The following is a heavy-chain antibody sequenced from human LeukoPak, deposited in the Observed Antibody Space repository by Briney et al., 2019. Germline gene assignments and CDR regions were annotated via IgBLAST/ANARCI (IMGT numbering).Heavy chain of an antibody. D-gene: IGHD3-10*01. CDR1: GGSISSYY. J-gene: IGHJ4*02. CDR3: ARETPYYSIQDY. CDR2: IYTSGST. V-gene: IGHV4-4*07. Sequence: SETLSLTCTVSGGSISSYYWSWIRQPAGKGLEWIGRIYTSGSTNYNPSLKSRVTMPVDTSKNQFSLKLSSVTAADTAVYYCARETPYYSIQDYWGQGTLVTVSS.